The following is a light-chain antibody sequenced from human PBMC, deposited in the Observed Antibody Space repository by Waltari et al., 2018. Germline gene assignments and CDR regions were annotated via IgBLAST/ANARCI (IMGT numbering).Light chain of an antibody. J-gene: IGLJ3*02. CDR2: EVS. CDR1: SDAIGNYNY. Sequence: QSALTQVAAVSGAPGQSITISCTGTSDAIGNYNYVYWFQQNPGKAPKVIIYEVSNRPSRVSERFSGSKSGDTASLTISGLQAEDEAHYYCISYTSANTWVFGGGTKLTVL. V-gene: IGLV2-14*01. CDR3: ISYTSANTWV.